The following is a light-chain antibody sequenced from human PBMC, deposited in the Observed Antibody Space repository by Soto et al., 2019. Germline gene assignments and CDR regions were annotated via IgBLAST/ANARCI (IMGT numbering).Light chain of an antibody. CDR3: QHYGTSPEVT. Sequence: EIVLTQSPGTLSFSPGERATLSCRASESVSSSSLAWYQQKPGQAPRLLMHGASSRATGIPDRFSGSGSGADFTLTISRVEPEDFAVYYCQHYGTSPEVTFGQGTRLEIK. V-gene: IGKV3-20*01. J-gene: IGKJ5*01. CDR2: GAS. CDR1: ESVSSSS.